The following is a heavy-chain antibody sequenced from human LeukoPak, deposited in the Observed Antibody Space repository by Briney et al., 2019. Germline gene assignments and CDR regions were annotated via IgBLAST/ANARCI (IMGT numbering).Heavy chain of an antibody. J-gene: IGHJ6*02. CDR1: GFTFSSYS. V-gene: IGHV3-21*01. CDR2: ISSSSSYI. Sequence: GGSLRLSCAASGFTFSSYSMNWVRQAPGKGLEWVSSISSSSSYIYYADSVKGRFTISRDNAKNSLYLQMNSLRAEDTAVYYCAGELLAVAGVYYYYGMDVWGQGTTVTVSS. D-gene: IGHD6-19*01. CDR3: AGELLAVAGVYYYYGMDV.